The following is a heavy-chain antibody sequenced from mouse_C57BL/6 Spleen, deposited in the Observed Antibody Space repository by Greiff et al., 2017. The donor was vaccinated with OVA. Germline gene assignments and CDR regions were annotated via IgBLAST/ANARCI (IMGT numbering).Heavy chain of an antibody. V-gene: IGHV14-2*01. Sequence: DVQLQESGAELVKPGASVKLSCTASGFNIKDYYMHWVKQRTEQGLEWIGRIDPEDGETKYAPKFQGKATITADTSSNTAYLQLSSLTSEDTAVYYCARGDYGSRSYYAMDYWGQGTSVTVSS. J-gene: IGHJ4*01. CDR3: ARGDYGSRSYYAMDY. D-gene: IGHD1-1*01. CDR1: GFNIKDYY. CDR2: IDPEDGET.